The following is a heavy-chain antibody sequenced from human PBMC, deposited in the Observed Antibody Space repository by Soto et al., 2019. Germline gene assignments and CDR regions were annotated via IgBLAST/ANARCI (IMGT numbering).Heavy chain of an antibody. Sequence: EVQLLESGGDLVQPGGSLRLSCSASGFTFSNYAMSWVRQAPGKGLEWVSLISPSGTTYFADSVKGRFTTSRDNSKNTLYLQMKSLRAEDTAVYYCAQSPYRSGWAFDYWGQGTLANVSS. CDR3: AQSPYRSGWAFDY. J-gene: IGHJ4*02. D-gene: IGHD6-19*01. CDR2: ISPSGTT. V-gene: IGHV3-23*01. CDR1: GFTFSNYA.